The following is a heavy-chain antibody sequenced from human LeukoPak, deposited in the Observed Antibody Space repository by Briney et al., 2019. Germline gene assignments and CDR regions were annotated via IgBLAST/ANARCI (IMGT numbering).Heavy chain of an antibody. D-gene: IGHD5-24*01. CDR3: ARQGLIVMAGEGDFDY. Sequence: SETLSLSCTVSGSSISSSDYYWAWIRQPPGRSLEWIGSIYYSGNTHYNPSLKSRVTISVDTSNNQFSLRLSSVTAADTAVYYCARQGLIVMAGEGDFDYWGQGTLVTVSS. CDR2: IYYSGNT. V-gene: IGHV4-39*01. J-gene: IGHJ4*02. CDR1: GSSISSSDYY.